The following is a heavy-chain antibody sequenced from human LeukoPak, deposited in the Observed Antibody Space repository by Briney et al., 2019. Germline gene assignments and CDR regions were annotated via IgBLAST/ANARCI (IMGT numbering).Heavy chain of an antibody. CDR1: GFTFSSYA. D-gene: IGHD6-13*01. CDR3: AKDAASRGSSSWLYNWFDP. J-gene: IGHJ5*02. CDR2: IIVGGGST. V-gene: IGHV3-23*01. Sequence: GGSLRLSCAASGFTFSSYAMSWVRQAPGKGLDGFSVIIVGGGSTYYADSVKGRFTISRDNSKNTLYLQMNSLRAEDTAVYYCAKDAASRGSSSWLYNWFDPWGQGTLVTVSS.